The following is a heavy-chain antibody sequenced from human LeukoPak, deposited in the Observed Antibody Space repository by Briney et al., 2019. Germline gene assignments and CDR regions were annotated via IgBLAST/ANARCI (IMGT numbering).Heavy chain of an antibody. V-gene: IGHV4-31*03. J-gene: IGHJ4*02. CDR1: GGFMSSGGYY. CDR2: IYYTGST. CDR3: ARVVGYCSRTSCYYFDY. Sequence: PSETLSLTCTISGGFMSSGGYYWSWIRQHPGKGLEWIGYIYYTGSTYYNPSLKSRVTISVDTSKNQFSLKLSSVTAADTAVYYCARVVGYCSRTSCYYFDYWGQGTLVTVSS. D-gene: IGHD2-2*01.